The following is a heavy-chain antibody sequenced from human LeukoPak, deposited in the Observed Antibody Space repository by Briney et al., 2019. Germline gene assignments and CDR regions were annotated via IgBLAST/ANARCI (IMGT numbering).Heavy chain of an antibody. J-gene: IGHJ4*02. D-gene: IGHD4-17*01. CDR2: IYPGDSDT. Sequence: RGESLKISCKGSGYSFTSYWIGWVRQMPGKGLEWMGIIYPGDSDTRYSPSFQGQVTISADKSISTAYLQWSSLKASDTAMYYCARQRTTVTPSIDYWGQGTLVTVSS. V-gene: IGHV5-51*01. CDR1: GYSFTSYW. CDR3: ARQRTTVTPSIDY.